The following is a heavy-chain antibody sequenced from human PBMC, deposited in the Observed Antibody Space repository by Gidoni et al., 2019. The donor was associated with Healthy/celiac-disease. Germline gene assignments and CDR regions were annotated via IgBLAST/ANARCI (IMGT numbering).Heavy chain of an antibody. CDR2: LYYSGRT. CDR3: ASQWFGELSPWFDP. D-gene: IGHD3-10*01. Sequence: QVQLQASGPGLVKPSETLSLTCTVSGGSISRYYWSWIRQPPGKGLEWIGYLYYSGRTNYTPSLKSRVTISVDTSKNQFSLKLSSVTAADTAVYYCASQWFGELSPWFDPWGQGTLVTVSS. J-gene: IGHJ5*02. V-gene: IGHV4-59*01. CDR1: GGSISRYY.